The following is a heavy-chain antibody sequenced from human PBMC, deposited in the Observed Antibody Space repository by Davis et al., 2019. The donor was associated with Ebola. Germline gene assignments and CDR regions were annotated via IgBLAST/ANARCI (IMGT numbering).Heavy chain of an antibody. CDR1: GFTFSSYA. V-gene: IGHV3-23*01. D-gene: IGHD1-26*01. Sequence: GESLKISCAASGFTFSSYAMSWVRQAPGKGLEWVSAISGSGGSTYYADSVKGRFTISRDNSKNTLYLQMNSLRAEDTAVYYCAEDGEMGDFDYWGQGTLVTVSS. J-gene: IGHJ4*02. CDR2: ISGSGGST. CDR3: AEDGEMGDFDY.